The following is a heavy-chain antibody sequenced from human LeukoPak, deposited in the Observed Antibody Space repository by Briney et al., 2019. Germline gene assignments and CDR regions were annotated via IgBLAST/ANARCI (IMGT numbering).Heavy chain of an antibody. V-gene: IGHV4-59*12. CDR2: IYYSGST. J-gene: IGHJ4*02. CDR1: GGSISSYY. D-gene: IGHD2-8*01. Sequence: PSETLSLTCTVSGGSISSYYWSWIRQPPGKGLEWIGYIYYSGSTNYNPSLKSRVSMSTDTSNNQFSLKLNSVTAADTAVYYCARDTNPGPIDYWGQGTLVTVSS. CDR3: ARDTNPGPIDY.